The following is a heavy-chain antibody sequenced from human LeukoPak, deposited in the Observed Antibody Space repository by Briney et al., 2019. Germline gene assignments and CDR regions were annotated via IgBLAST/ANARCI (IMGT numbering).Heavy chain of an antibody. D-gene: IGHD6-6*01. J-gene: IGHJ4*02. CDR1: GFTFSSYT. V-gene: IGHV3-30*02. CDR3: AKDPSITSYSSSGY. CDR2: IRYDGSNK. Sequence: GGSLRLSCAASGFTFSSYTMNWVRQAPGKGLEWVAFIRYDGSNKYYADSVKGRFTISRDNSKNTLYLQMNSLRAEDTAVYYCAKDPSITSYSSSGYWGQGTLVTVSS.